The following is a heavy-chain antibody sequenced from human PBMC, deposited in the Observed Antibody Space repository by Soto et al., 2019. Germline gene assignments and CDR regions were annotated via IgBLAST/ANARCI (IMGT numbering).Heavy chain of an antibody. CDR2: IFVDGCT. Sequence: GGSLRLSCGASGFTVSGNSISWVRQAPGKGLEWVSYIFVDGCTYYADSVRGRFSISRDTSKNTLFLQMNNLRAEDTAVYFCARDPDIAVAGTFDYWGQGTLVTVSS. D-gene: IGHD6-19*01. V-gene: IGHV3-53*01. CDR1: GFTVSGNS. J-gene: IGHJ4*02. CDR3: ARDPDIAVAGTFDY.